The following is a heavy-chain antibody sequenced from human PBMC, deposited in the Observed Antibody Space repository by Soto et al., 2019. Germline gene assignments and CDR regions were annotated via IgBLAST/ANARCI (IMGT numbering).Heavy chain of an antibody. CDR2: IKQDGSEK. Sequence: GVSMRLCCAAFGFTFSSYWMSRVRKAPGKGLEWVANIKQDGSEKYYVDSVKGRFTISRDNAKNSLYLQMNSLRAEDTAVYYCARLVKPYYDFWSGYSRAYYYYMAVWGKGTTVTSP. D-gene: IGHD3-3*01. J-gene: IGHJ6*03. V-gene: IGHV3-7*01. CDR1: GFTFSSYW. CDR3: ARLVKPYYDFWSGYSRAYYYYMAV.